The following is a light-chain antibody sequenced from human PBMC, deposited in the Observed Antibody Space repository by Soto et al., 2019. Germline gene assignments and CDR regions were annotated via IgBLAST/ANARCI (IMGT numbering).Light chain of an antibody. V-gene: IGLV2-11*01. J-gene: IGLJ1*01. Sequence: QSVLTQPHSVSGSPGQSVTISCTGTSSDAGGYNYVSWYRQDPGKAPKLVIYDVNRRPSGVPDRFSGSKSGSTASLTISGLQTEDEAYYYCCAYAGRNTYVFGTGTKATVL. CDR3: CAYAGRNTYV. CDR2: DVN. CDR1: SSDAGGYNY.